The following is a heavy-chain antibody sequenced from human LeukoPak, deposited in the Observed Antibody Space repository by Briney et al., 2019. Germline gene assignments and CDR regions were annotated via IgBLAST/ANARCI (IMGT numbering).Heavy chain of an antibody. CDR3: ARDKYLGYCSGGSCYFLKYYFDY. CDR2: INHSGST. V-gene: IGHV4-34*01. J-gene: IGHJ4*02. Sequence: SETLSLTCAVYGGSFSGYYWSWLRQPPGKGLEWVGEINHSGSTNYNPSLKSRVTISVDTSKNQFSLKLSSVTAADTAVYYCARDKYLGYCSGGSCYFLKYYFDYWGQGTLVTVSS. CDR1: GGSFSGYY. D-gene: IGHD2-15*01.